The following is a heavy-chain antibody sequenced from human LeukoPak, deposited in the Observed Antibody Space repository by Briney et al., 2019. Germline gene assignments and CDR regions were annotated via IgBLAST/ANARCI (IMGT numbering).Heavy chain of an antibody. CDR3: ARDPPCSSTSCYRRYYYYMDV. V-gene: IGHV4-59*12. D-gene: IGHD2-2*01. Sequence: PSETLSLTCTVSGGSISTYYWSWIRQPPGKGLEWIGYIFYSGTTNYNPSLKSRVTISVDTSKNQFSLKLSSVTAADTAVYYCARDPPCSSTSCYRRYYYYMDVWGKGTTVTVSS. J-gene: IGHJ6*03. CDR1: GGSISTYY. CDR2: IFYSGTT.